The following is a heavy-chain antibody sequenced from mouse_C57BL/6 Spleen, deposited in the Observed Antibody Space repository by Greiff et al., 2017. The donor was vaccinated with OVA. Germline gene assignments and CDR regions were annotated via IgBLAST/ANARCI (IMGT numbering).Heavy chain of an antibody. Sequence: QVQLQQPGAELVMPGASVKLSCKASGYTFTSYWMHWVKQRPGQGLEWIGEIDPSDSYTNYNQKFKDKATLTVDKSSSTAYMQLSSLTSEDSAVYYCARSYYGSSYGLFDYWGQGTTLTVSS. D-gene: IGHD1-1*01. J-gene: IGHJ2*01. CDR3: ARSYYGSSYGLFDY. V-gene: IGHV1-69*01. CDR2: IDPSDSYT. CDR1: GYTFTSYW.